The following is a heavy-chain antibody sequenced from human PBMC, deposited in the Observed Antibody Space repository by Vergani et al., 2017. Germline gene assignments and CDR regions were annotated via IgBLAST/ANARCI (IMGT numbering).Heavy chain of an antibody. J-gene: IGHJ6*03. CDR1: GFTFSSYG. D-gene: IGHD2-2*01. V-gene: IGHV3-30*02. CDR2: IWNDGSNK. CDR3: AKDSGYCSSATCYSYYYYYMDA. Sequence: QVQLVESGGGVVQPGGSLRLSCAASGFTFSSYGMHWVRQAPGKGLEWVAFIWNDGSNKYYADSVKSRFTISRDNSKNTLYLQMNSLRAEDTAVYYCAKDSGYCSSATCYSYYYYYMDAWGKGSTVTVSS.